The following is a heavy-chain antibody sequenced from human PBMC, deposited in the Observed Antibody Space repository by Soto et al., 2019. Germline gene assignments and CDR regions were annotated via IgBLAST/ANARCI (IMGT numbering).Heavy chain of an antibody. V-gene: IGHV1-69*06. Sequence: SVKVSCKXSGGTFSSYAISWVRQAPGQGLEWMGGIIPIFGTANYAQKFQGRVTITADKSTSTAYMELSSLRSEDTAVYYCARDSVVREGSYYYYYGMDVWGQGTTVTVSS. CDR3: ARDSVVREGSYYYYYGMDV. J-gene: IGHJ6*02. D-gene: IGHD3-10*01. CDR1: GGTFSSYA. CDR2: IIPIFGTA.